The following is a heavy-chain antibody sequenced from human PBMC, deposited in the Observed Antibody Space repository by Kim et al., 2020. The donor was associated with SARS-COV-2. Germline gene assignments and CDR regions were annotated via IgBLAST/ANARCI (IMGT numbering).Heavy chain of an antibody. J-gene: IGHJ6*02. CDR2: INPSGGST. CDR1: GYTFTSYY. CDR3: ARGGITIFYYYYGMDV. V-gene: IGHV1-46*01. D-gene: IGHD3-3*01. Sequence: ASVKVSCKASGYTFTSYYMHWVRQAPGQGLEWMGIINPSGGSTSYAQKFQGRVTMTRDTSTSTVYMELSSLRSEDTAVYYCARGGITIFYYYYGMDVWGQGTTVTVSS.